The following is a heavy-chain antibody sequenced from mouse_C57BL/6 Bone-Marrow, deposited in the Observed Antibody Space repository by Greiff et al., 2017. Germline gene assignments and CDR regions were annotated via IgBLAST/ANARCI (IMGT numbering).Heavy chain of an antibody. J-gene: IGHJ2*01. CDR2: ISSGGSYT. D-gene: IGHD2-12*01. Sequence: EVQLQESGGDLVKPGGSLKLSCAASGFTFSSYGMSWVRQTPDKRLECVATISSGGSYTYYPDSVKGRFTISRDNAKHTLYLQMSSRKSEDKATYYCARQRKIYYSYDEGDYWGHGNTLPVSS. V-gene: IGHV5-6*01. CDR3: ARQRKIYYSYDEGDY. CDR1: GFTFSSYG.